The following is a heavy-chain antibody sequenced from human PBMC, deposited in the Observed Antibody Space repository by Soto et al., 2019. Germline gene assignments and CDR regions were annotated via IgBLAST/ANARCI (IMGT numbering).Heavy chain of an antibody. V-gene: IGHV1-3*01. D-gene: IGHD6-13*01. CDR3: AREFPSLSSSWREYFQH. CDR1: GYTFTSYV. J-gene: IGHJ1*01. CDR2: INAGNGKT. Sequence: ASVKISCKASGYTFTSYVMHWVRQAPGQRLERMGWINAGNGKTKCSQKFQGRVTISRDTSANTAYMELSSLRSEDTAVYYCAREFPSLSSSWREYFQHWGQGTLVTVSS.